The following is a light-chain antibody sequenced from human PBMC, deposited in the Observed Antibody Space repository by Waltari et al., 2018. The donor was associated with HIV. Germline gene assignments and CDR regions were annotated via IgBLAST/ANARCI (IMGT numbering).Light chain of an antibody. CDR2: STT. V-gene: IGLV8-61*01. CDR3: VLYMGSGTWV. J-gene: IGLJ3*02. Sequence: QTVVTQEPSFSVSPGGAVTLTCGLTSGSVSTSYYPSWYQQTPGEAPRMLIYSTTTGPSGVPDRFSGSILGNKAALTITGAQADDESDYYCVLYMGSGTWVFGGGTKLTVL. CDR1: SGSVSTSYY.